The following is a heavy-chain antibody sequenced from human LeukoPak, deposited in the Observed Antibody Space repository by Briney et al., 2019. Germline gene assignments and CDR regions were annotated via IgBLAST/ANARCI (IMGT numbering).Heavy chain of an antibody. CDR3: ARDGTHCSSSTCYLDY. CDR2: ITSTSNYI. Sequence: GGSLRLSCSASGFTFSIYAMNWVRQAPGKGLEWVSSITSTSNYIYYADSLKGRFTISRDNAKNSLYLQMNSLRAEDTAVYYCARDGTHCSSSTCYLDYWGQGTLVTVSS. CDR1: GFTFSIYA. D-gene: IGHD2-2*01. V-gene: IGHV3-21*01. J-gene: IGHJ4*02.